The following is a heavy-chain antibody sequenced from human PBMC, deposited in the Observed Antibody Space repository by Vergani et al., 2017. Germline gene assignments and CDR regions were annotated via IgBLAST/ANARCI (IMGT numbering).Heavy chain of an antibody. Sequence: QVHLEQSGTEVKKPGSSVKVSCKVSGDIFNNYTVTWVRQAPGQGLEWMGRIIPIIRLATSAQKFQDRVKITGDTSTNTVYMEMNNLRSEDTAVYYCARAPVARFAFDIWGQGTMVTVSS. J-gene: IGHJ3*02. CDR2: IIPIIRLA. CDR3: ARAPVARFAFDI. V-gene: IGHV1-69*02. D-gene: IGHD2-15*01. CDR1: GDIFNNYT.